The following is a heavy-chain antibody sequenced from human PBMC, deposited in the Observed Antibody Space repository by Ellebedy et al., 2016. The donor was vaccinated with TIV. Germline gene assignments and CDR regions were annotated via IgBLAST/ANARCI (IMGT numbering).Heavy chain of an antibody. Sequence: SVKVSCXASGGTFSSYAISWVRQAPGQGLEWMGGIIPIFGTANYAQKFQGRVTITADESTSTAYMELSSLRSEDTAVYYCARGKRGTVSNYYYYYMDVWGKGTTVTVSS. CDR1: GGTFSSYA. D-gene: IGHD1-1*01. CDR3: ARGKRGTVSNYYYYYMDV. CDR2: IIPIFGTA. V-gene: IGHV1-69*13. J-gene: IGHJ6*03.